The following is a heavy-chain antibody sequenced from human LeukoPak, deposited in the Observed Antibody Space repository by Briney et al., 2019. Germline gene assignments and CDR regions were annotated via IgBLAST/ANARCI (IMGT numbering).Heavy chain of an antibody. CDR3: AKGRTIVGGAARDYDS. Sequence: GGSLRLSCAASGFTFSSYEMNWVRQAPGKGLEWVSYISSSGSTIYYADSVKGRFTISRDNSKNALYLQMNSLRAEDTAVYYCAKGRTIVGGAARDYDSWGQGTLVTVSS. V-gene: IGHV3-48*03. CDR1: GFTFSSYE. J-gene: IGHJ4*02. CDR2: ISSSGSTI. D-gene: IGHD1-26*01.